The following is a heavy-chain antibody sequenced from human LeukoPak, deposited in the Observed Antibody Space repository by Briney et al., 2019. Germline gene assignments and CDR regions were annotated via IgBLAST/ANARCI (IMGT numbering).Heavy chain of an antibody. CDR1: GGSISSYY. CDR3: ARRLVGRGELDYDAFDI. J-gene: IGHJ3*02. Sequence: SETLSLTCTVSGGSISSYYWSWIRQPPGKGLEWIGYIYYSGSTNYNPSLKSRVTISVDTSKNQFSLKLSSVTAADTAVYYCARRLVGRGELDYDAFDIWGQGTMVTVSS. CDR2: IYYSGST. V-gene: IGHV4-59*01. D-gene: IGHD3-10*01.